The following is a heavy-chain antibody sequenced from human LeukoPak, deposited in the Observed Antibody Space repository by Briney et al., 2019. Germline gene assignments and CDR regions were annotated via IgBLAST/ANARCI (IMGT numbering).Heavy chain of an antibody. CDR3: ARRYGSRAYNWFDP. Sequence: PSETLSLTCAVYGGSFSGYYWSWIRQPPGKGLEWIGEINHSGSTDYNPSLKSRVTISVDTSKNQFSLKLSSVTAADTAVYCCARRYGSRAYNWFDPWGQGTLVTVSS. V-gene: IGHV4-34*01. D-gene: IGHD4-23*01. CDR1: GGSFSGYY. J-gene: IGHJ5*02. CDR2: INHSGST.